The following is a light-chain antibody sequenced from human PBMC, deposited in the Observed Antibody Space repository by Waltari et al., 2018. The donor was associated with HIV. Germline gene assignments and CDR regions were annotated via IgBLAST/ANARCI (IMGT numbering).Light chain of an antibody. Sequence: EVVMTQSPGTLSVSPGERATLSCRASQSISSNLAWYQQKPGQAPRLLLYEASTGATGGPARFIGSCFGTDFTLIITSLQFEDVAVYYCQQYNNWPRTFGQGTKVEF. V-gene: IGKV3-15*01. CDR3: QQYNNWPRT. CDR1: QSISSN. J-gene: IGKJ1*01. CDR2: EAS.